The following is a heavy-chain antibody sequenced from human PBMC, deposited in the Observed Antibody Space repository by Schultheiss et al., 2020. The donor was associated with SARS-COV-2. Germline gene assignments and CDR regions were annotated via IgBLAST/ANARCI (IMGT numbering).Heavy chain of an antibody. J-gene: IGHJ4*02. D-gene: IGHD3-22*01. CDR2: ISSNGGST. CDR1: GFTFSSYA. Sequence: GGSLRLSCAASGFTFSSYAMHWVRQAPGKGLEYVSAISSNGGSTYYANSVKGRFTISRDNSKNTLYLQMGSLRAEDMAVYYCARVAYDSSGYYYPPYFDYWGQGTLVTVSS. CDR3: ARVAYDSSGYYYPPYFDY. V-gene: IGHV3-64*01.